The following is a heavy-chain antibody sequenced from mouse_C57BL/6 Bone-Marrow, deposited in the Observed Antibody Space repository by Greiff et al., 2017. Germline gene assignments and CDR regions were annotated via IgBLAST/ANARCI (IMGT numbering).Heavy chain of an antibody. CDR2: IYPRDGST. D-gene: IGHD1-1*01. Sequence: QVQLQQSDAELVKPGASVKISCKASGYTFTDHTIHWMKQRPEQGLEWIGYIYPRDGSTKYNEKFKGKATLTADKSSSTAYMQLNSLTSEDSAVYCCARRGYYYGSEAMDYWGQGTSVTVSS. V-gene: IGHV1-78*01. J-gene: IGHJ4*01. CDR3: ARRGYYYGSEAMDY. CDR1: GYTFTDHT.